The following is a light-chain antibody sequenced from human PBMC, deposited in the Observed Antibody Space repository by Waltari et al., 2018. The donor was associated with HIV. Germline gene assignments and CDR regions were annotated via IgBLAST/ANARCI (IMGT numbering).Light chain of an antibody. J-gene: IGKJ1*01. CDR2: WAS. CDR3: QQYFSTPPT. Sequence: IVLTYSPDSLAVSLGESATANCRSTHSILYNSNNNSYLGWYQQKPGQPPKLLIYWASTRASGTPDRFTGSGSGTDFALTISSLQAEDAAVYYCQQYFSTPPTFGQGTKVEIK. CDR1: HSILYNSNNNSY. V-gene: IGKV4-1*01.